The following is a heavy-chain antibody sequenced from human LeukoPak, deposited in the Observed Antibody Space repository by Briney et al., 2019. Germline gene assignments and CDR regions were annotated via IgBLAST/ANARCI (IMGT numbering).Heavy chain of an antibody. CDR3: ARRRGYSGYDRYYFDY. CDR1: GGSISSSSYY. V-gene: IGHV4-39*07. CDR2: IYYSGST. Sequence: SETLSLTCTVSGGSISSSSYYWGWIRQPPGKGLEWIGSIYYSGSTNYNPSLKSRVTISVDTSKNQFSLKLSSVTAADTAVYYCARRRGYSGYDRYYFDYWGQGTLVTVSS. J-gene: IGHJ4*02. D-gene: IGHD5-12*01.